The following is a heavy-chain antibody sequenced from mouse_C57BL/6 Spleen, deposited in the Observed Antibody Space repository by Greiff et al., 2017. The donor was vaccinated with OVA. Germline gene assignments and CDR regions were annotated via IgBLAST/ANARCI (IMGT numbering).Heavy chain of an antibody. CDR2: IRSKSNNYAT. V-gene: IGHV10-1*01. J-gene: IGHJ4*01. CDR1: GFSFNTYA. CDR3: VRHELLRSMDY. D-gene: IGHD1-1*01. Sequence: EVKLVESGGGLVQPKGSLKLSCAASGFSFNTYAMNWVRQAPGKGLEWVARIRSKSNNYATYYADSVKDRFTISRDDSESMLYLQMNNLKTEDTAMYYCVRHELLRSMDYWGQGTSVTVSS.